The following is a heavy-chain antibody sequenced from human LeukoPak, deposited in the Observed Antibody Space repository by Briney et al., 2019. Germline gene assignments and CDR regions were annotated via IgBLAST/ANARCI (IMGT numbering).Heavy chain of an antibody. V-gene: IGHV4-30-2*01. CDR1: GGSISRGGYS. Sequence: SSDTLSLTCAVSGGSISRGGYSWSWIRQPPGKGLEWIVYIYHSGSTYYNPSLKSRVTISVDRSKNQFSLKLNSVTAADTAVYYCARRSGNGWHFDYWGQGNLVTVS. CDR3: ARRSGNGWHFDY. CDR2: IYHSGST. J-gene: IGHJ4*02. D-gene: IGHD5-12*01.